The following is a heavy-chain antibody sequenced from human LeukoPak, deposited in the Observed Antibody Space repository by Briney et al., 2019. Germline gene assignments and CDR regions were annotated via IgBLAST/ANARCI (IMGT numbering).Heavy chain of an antibody. J-gene: IGHJ4*02. V-gene: IGHV1-69*05. D-gene: IGHD3-10*01. CDR2: IIPIFGTA. CDR3: ARLRSMVRGSHPLDY. CDR1: GGTFSSYA. Sequence: SVKVSCKASGGTFSSYAISWVLQAPGQGLEWMGGIIPIFGTANYAQKFQGRVTITTDESTSTAYMELSSLRSEDTAVYYCARLRSMVRGSHPLDYWGQGTLVTVSS.